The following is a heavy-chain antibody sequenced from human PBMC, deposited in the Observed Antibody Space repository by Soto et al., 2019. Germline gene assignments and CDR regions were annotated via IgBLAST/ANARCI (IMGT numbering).Heavy chain of an antibody. CDR1: GGTFSSYA. V-gene: IGHV1-69*13. D-gene: IGHD5-18*01. J-gene: IGHJ4*02. Sequence: ASVKVSCKATGGTFSSYAISWVRQAPGQGLEWMGGIIPIFGTANYAQKFQGRVTITADESTSTAYMELSSLRSEDTAVYYCARARVGGYSYGYPPYYFDYWGQGTLVTVSS. CDR3: ARARVGGYSYGYPPYYFDY. CDR2: IIPIFGTA.